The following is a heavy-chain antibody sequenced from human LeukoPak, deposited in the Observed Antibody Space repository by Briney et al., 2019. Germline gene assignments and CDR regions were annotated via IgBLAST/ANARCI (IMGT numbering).Heavy chain of an antibody. CDR2: FYTGGST. J-gene: IGHJ4*02. CDR1: GFPVSANY. Sequence: GGSLRPSCAASGFPVSANYMSWVRQAPGKGLEWVSIFYTGGSTYYADSVRGRFTISRDNSKNTLYLQMNSLRAEDTAVYYCARVGYTLESIAAPPYWGQGTLVTVSS. D-gene: IGHD6-6*01. V-gene: IGHV3-66*01. CDR3: ARVGYTLESIAAPPY.